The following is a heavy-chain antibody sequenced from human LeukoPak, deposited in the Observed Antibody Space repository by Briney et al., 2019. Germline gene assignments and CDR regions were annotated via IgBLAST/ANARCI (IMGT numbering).Heavy chain of an antibody. D-gene: IGHD6-6*01. Sequence: ASVKVSCKASGYTFTNYDISWVRQAPGQGLEWMGQIHSNNGGEKYAPKFQGRVTVLRDTSMNTIYLDLTSLTSDDTAVYYCAREPYSSSSDRHGKAFDYWGQGTLVTVSS. J-gene: IGHJ4*02. CDR2: IHSNNGGE. CDR3: AREPYSSSSDRHGKAFDY. CDR1: GYTFTNYD. V-gene: IGHV1-2*06.